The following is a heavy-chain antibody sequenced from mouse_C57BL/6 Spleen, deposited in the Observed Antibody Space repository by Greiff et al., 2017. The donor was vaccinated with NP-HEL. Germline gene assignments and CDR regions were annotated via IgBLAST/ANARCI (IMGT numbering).Heavy chain of an antibody. D-gene: IGHD2-5*01. CDR3: ASPAYYSNYNYAMDY. CDR2: IYPGSGST. J-gene: IGHJ4*01. V-gene: IGHV1-55*01. Sequence: VQLQQPGAELVKPGASVKMSCKASGYTFTSYWITWVKQRPGQGLEWIGDIYPGSGSTNYNEKFKSKATLTVDTSSSTAYMQLSSLTSEDSAVYYCASPAYYSNYNYAMDYWGQGTSVTVSS. CDR1: GYTFTSYW.